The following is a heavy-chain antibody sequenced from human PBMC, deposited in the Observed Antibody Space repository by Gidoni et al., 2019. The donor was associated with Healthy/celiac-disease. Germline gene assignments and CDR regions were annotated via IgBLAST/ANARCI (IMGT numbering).Heavy chain of an antibody. CDR1: GVTFSSYG. CDR2: RSYDGSDK. J-gene: IGHJ4*02. D-gene: IGHD6-6*01. Sequence: QVQLVESGGGVVQPGRSLRLSCAAPGVTFSSYGMHWVRQAPGKGLEWVAVRSYDGSDKYYEDSVKGRFTISRDNSKNTLYLQMNSLRAEDTAVYYCAKDWIAARLHQGMDWGQGTLVTVSS. V-gene: IGHV3-30*18. CDR3: AKDWIAARLHQGMD.